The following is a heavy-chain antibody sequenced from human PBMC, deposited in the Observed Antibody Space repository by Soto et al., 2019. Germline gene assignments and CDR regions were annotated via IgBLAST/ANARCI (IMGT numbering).Heavy chain of an antibody. CDR3: ASINPWEGYAFDI. J-gene: IGHJ3*02. CDR1: GGSISSGDYY. D-gene: IGHD1-26*01. CDR2: IYYSGST. Sequence: QVQLQESGPGLVKPSQTLSLTCTVSGGSISSGDYYWSWIRQPPGKGLEWIGYIYYSGSTYYNPSLKSRVTISVDTSKNQVSLKLSSVTAADTAVYYCASINPWEGYAFDIWGQGTMVTVSS. V-gene: IGHV4-30-4*01.